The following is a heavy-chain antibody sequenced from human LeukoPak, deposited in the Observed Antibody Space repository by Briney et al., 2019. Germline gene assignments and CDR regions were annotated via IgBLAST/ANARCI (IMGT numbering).Heavy chain of an antibody. J-gene: IGHJ4*02. D-gene: IGHD6-19*01. CDR2: ISAYNGNT. V-gene: IGHV1-18*01. CDR3: ARGSSEVGSGWYGDY. CDR1: GYTFTSYG. Sequence: GASVTVSCKASGYTFTSYGISWVRQAPGQGLEWMGWISAYNGNTNYAQKLQGRVTMTTDTSTSTAYMELRSLRSDDTAVYYCARGSSEVGSGWYGDYWGQGTLVTVSS.